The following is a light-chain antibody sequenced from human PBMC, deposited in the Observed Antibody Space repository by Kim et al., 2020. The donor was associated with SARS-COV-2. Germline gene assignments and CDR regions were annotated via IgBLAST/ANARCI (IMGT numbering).Light chain of an antibody. Sequence: QSALTQPPSASGSPGQSVTISCTGTSSDIGGYNYVSWYQQHPGKAPKLMIYEVSKRPSGVPDRFSSSKSANTASLTVSGLQAEDEADYYCSSYAGSNNYVFGTGTKVTVL. CDR1: SSDIGGYNY. J-gene: IGLJ1*01. CDR2: EVS. CDR3: SSYAGSNNYV. V-gene: IGLV2-8*01.